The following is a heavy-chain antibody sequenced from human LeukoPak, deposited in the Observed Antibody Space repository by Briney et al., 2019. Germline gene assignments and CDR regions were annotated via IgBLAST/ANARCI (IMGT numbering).Heavy chain of an antibody. CDR1: GYSISSGYY. CDR3: ASRNYDILIGPPDDY. D-gene: IGHD3-9*01. V-gene: IGHV4-38-2*01. J-gene: IGHJ4*02. Sequence: SETLSLTCAVSGYSISSGYYWGWIRQPPGKGLEWIGSVYHGGTIYYKPSHKSRVTISADTSRNQFSLKLSSVTAADTAVYYCASRNYDILIGPPDDYWGQGILVTVSS. CDR2: VYHGGTI.